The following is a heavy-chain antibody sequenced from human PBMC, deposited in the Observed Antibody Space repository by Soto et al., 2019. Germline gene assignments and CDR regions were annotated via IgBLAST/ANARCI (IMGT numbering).Heavy chain of an antibody. CDR2: ISASGGST. D-gene: IGHD2-15*01. Sequence: DVQLLESGGGLAQPGGSLRLSCAASGFTFSMYAINWVRQAPGKGLEWVSLISASGGSTYYADSVKGRFTISRDNSKNTLYLQMNSMRAEDTAIYYCAKDRCSDVNCYFNYWGQGTLVTVSS. CDR3: AKDRCSDVNCYFNY. V-gene: IGHV3-23*01. J-gene: IGHJ4*02. CDR1: GFTFSMYA.